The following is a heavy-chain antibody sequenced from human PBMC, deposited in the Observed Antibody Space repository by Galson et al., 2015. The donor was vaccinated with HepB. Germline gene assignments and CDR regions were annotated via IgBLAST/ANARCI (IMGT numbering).Heavy chain of an antibody. CDR3: ARVGGGQWLGNWFDP. CDR1: GFTFSSYW. V-gene: IGHV3-7*03. D-gene: IGHD6-19*01. Sequence: SLRLSCAASGFTFSSYWMSWVRQAPGKELEWVANIKQDGSEKYYVDSVKGRFTISRDNAKNSLYLQMNSLRAEDTAVYYCARVGGGQWLGNWFDPWGQGTLVTVSS. CDR2: IKQDGSEK. J-gene: IGHJ5*02.